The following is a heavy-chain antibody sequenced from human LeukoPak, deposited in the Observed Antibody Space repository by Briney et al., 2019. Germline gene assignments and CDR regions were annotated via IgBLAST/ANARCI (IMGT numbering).Heavy chain of an antibody. V-gene: IGHV1-18*01. J-gene: IGHJ4*02. CDR1: GYFFSTYG. D-gene: IGHD6-6*01. Sequence: GASVKVSCKTSGYFFSTYGISWLRQSPGQGLEWLGWISGYNDKALYAPKFHGRLTVAADTSTSTASMELRSLVSDDTAVYYCARAPRPYSSYPMSPFYCFDYWGQGTLVTVSS. CDR3: ARAPRPYSSYPMSPFYCFDY. CDR2: ISGYNDKA.